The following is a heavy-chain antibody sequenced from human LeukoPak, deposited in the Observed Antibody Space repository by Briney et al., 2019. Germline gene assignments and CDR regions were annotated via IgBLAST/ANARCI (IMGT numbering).Heavy chain of an antibody. CDR2: IYSGGST. J-gene: IGHJ3*02. CDR3: ASDGFYDSSGSPSSAVDI. D-gene: IGHD3-22*01. Sequence: GGSLRLSCAASGLTVSSNYMSWVRQAPGKGLEWVSVIYSGGSTYYADSVKGRFTISRDTSKNTVYLQMNSLRAEDTAVYHCASDGFYDSSGSPSSAVDIWGQGTMVTVS. V-gene: IGHV3-53*01. CDR1: GLTVSSNY.